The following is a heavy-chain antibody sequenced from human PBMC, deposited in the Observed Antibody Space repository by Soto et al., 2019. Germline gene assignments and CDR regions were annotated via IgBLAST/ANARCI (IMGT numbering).Heavy chain of an antibody. V-gene: IGHV1-18*01. Sequence: QVPLVQSGAEVKKPGASVKVSCKASGFIFSNYGISWVRQAPGQGPEWMGWISGYNGNTNYAQTLQGRVTMTTDTSTSTAYMELRSLRSDDTAVYYCARGGSTWSAEYYQHWGQGTLVIVSS. CDR2: ISGYNGNT. CDR3: ARGGSTWSAEYYQH. J-gene: IGHJ1*01. CDR1: GFIFSNYG. D-gene: IGHD6-13*01.